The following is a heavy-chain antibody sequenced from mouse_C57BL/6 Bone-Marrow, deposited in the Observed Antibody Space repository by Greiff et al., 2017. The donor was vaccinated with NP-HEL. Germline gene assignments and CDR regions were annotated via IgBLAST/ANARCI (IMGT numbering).Heavy chain of an antibody. CDR1: GFTFTDYY. Sequence: EVMLVESGGGLVQPGGSLSLSCAASGFTFTDYYMSWVRQPPGKALEWLGFIRNKANGYTTEYSASVKGRFTISRDNSQSILYLQMNALRAEDSATYYCARFVPGSTMVATWAMDYWGQGTSVTVSS. D-gene: IGHD2-2*01. CDR2: IRNKANGYTT. J-gene: IGHJ4*01. CDR3: ARFVPGSTMVATWAMDY. V-gene: IGHV7-3*01.